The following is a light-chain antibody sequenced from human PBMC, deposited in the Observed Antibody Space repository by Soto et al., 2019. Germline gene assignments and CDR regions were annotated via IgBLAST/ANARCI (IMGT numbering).Light chain of an antibody. CDR1: QSVLHTSSNKNY. V-gene: IGKV4-1*01. CDR3: QQDYSAPWT. CDR2: WAS. Sequence: DIVMTQSPDSLPVSLGERATINCKSSQSVLHTSSNKNYLAWFQQKPGQPPRLLIYWASTRGSGVPDRFSGSGSGSDFTLTISSLQAEDVAVYSCQQDYSAPWTFGQGTRVEIK. J-gene: IGKJ1*01.